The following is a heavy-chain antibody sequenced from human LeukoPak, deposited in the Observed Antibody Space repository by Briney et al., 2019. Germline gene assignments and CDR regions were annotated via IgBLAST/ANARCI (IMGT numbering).Heavy chain of an antibody. J-gene: IGHJ4*02. Sequence: GGSLRLSCAPSGFTFSSFAMSWVRQAPGKGLEWVSAISGSGGSTYYADSVKGRFTISRDNSKNTLYLQMNSLRAEDTAVYYCAKDRDGYNYYFDYWGQGTLVTVSS. D-gene: IGHD5-24*01. V-gene: IGHV3-23*01. CDR2: ISGSGGST. CDR1: GFTFSSFA. CDR3: AKDRDGYNYYFDY.